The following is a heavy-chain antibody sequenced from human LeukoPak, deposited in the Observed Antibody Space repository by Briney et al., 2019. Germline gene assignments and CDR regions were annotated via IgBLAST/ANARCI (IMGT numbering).Heavy chain of an antibody. J-gene: IGHJ4*01. CDR1: GFIFTTYG. CDR3: ASTYYYGSSGYYLDY. V-gene: IGHV3-23*01. Sequence: GGSLSLSCSASGFIFTTYGMSWVRQAPGKGLEWVSAIGGSGVRTYYADSVKGRYTISRDNSKNTLYLQMNSLRAEDTAVYYCASTYYYGSSGYYLDYWGQGTLVTVSS. D-gene: IGHD3-22*01. CDR2: IGGSGVRT.